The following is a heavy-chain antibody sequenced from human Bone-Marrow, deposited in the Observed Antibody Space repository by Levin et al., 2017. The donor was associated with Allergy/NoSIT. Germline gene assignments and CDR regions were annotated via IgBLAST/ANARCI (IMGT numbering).Heavy chain of an antibody. Sequence: QAGGSLRLSCAASGFTFSDYAMTWVRQAPGKGLEWVSVITGGGFNTYYGDSVKGRFTVSRDNSKNTLYLELNSLRAEDTAVYYCAKKQGGTSGFSFDVWGQGTMVTVSS. CDR3: AKKQGGTSGFSFDV. CDR2: ITGGGFNT. CDR1: GFTFSDYA. D-gene: IGHD1-1*01. V-gene: IGHV3-23*01. J-gene: IGHJ3*01.